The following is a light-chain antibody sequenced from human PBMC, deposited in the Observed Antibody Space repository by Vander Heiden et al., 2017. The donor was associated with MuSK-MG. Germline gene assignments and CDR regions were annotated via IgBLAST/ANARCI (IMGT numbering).Light chain of an antibody. CDR1: QGISGY. CDR2: AAS. Sequence: DLQLTQSPSFLSASVGDRVTITCRASQGISGYLAWYQQKPGKAPKLLIYAASTWQAGVPSRFSGSGSGTEYTLTISSLQPEDFATYYCQQLNSYLVVFGGGTKVEIK. CDR3: QQLNSYLVV. V-gene: IGKV1-9*01. J-gene: IGKJ4*01.